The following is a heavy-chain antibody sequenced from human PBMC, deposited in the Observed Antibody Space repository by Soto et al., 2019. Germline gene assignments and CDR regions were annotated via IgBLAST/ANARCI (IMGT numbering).Heavy chain of an antibody. CDR1: GFIFTNHA. J-gene: IGHJ4*02. D-gene: IGHD2-2*03. Sequence: GGSLRLSCAASGFIFTNHAMNWVRQAPGKGLEWVSTISGVADSTYYADSVKGRFTISRDTSKNTVSLQMNSLRADDTAIYYCARAGIGYCSSTSCLYHFDYWGQGTVVTVSS. V-gene: IGHV3-23*01. CDR2: ISGVADST. CDR3: ARAGIGYCSSTSCLYHFDY.